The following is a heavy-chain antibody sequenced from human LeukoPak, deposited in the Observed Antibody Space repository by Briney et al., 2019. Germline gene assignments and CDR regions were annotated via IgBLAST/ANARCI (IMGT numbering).Heavy chain of an antibody. CDR2: IWYDGSNK. CDR3: ARDQLPRGAWFDP. J-gene: IGHJ5*02. CDR1: GLTVSSNY. Sequence: PGGSLRLSCAASGLTVSSNYMNWVRQAPGKGLEWVAVIWYDGSNKYYADSVKGRFTISRDNSKNTLYLQMNSLRAEDTAVYYCARDQLPRGAWFDPWGQGTLVTVSS. V-gene: IGHV3-33*08. D-gene: IGHD2-2*01.